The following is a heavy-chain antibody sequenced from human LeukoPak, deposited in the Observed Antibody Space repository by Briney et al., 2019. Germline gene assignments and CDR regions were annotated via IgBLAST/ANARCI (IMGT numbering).Heavy chain of an antibody. CDR3: ATRRIAAAGHDFDY. J-gene: IGHJ4*02. CDR2: FDPEDGET. Sequence: ASVKVSCKVSGYTLTELSMHWVRQAPGKGLEWMGGFDPEDGETLYAQKFQGRVTVTEDTSTDTAYMELSSLRSEDTAVYYCATRRIAAAGHDFDYWGQGTLVTVSS. CDR1: GYTLTELS. V-gene: IGHV1-24*01. D-gene: IGHD6-13*01.